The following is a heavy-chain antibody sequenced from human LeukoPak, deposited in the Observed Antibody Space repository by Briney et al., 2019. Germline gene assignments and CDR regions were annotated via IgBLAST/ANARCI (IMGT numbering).Heavy chain of an antibody. V-gene: IGHV3-21*01. D-gene: IGHD1-20*01. CDR3: ARDDNWNDKPFDL. J-gene: IGHJ4*02. Sequence: PGGSLRLSCTASGFTFSFYMMNWVRQAPGKGLEWVSSISTCSSHIYYADSLKGRFTVSRDNAKNSLYLQMNNLRAEDTAVYYCARDDNWNDKPFDLWGPGTLVTVSS. CDR1: GFTFSFYM. CDR2: ISTCSSHI.